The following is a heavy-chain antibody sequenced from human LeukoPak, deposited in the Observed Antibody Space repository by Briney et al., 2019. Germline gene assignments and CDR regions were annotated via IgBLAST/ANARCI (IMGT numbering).Heavy chain of an antibody. Sequence: GGSLRLSCAASGFTVSSNYMSWVRQAPGKGLEWVSSISSSSSYIYYADSVKGRFTISRDNAKNSLYLQMNSLRAEDTAVYYCARTPYGSGSYYNKYYFDYWGQGTLVTVSS. CDR2: ISSSSSYI. V-gene: IGHV3-21*01. D-gene: IGHD3-10*01. J-gene: IGHJ4*02. CDR3: ARTPYGSGSYYNKYYFDY. CDR1: GFTVSSNY.